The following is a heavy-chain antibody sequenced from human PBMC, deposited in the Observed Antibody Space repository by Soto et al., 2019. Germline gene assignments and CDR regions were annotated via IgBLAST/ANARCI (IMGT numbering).Heavy chain of an antibody. CDR2: IIPIFGTA. D-gene: IGHD2-15*01. Sequence: SVKVSCKASGGTFSSYAISWVRQAPGQGLEWMGGIIPIFGTANYAQKSQGRVTITADESTSTAYVELSSLRSEDTAVYYCATCSGGSCYGASDIWGQGTMVTVSS. CDR1: GGTFSSYA. J-gene: IGHJ3*02. V-gene: IGHV1-69*13. CDR3: ATCSGGSCYGASDI.